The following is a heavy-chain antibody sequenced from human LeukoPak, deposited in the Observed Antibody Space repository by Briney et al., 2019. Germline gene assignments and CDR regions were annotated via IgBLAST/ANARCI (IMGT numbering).Heavy chain of an antibody. Sequence: GGSLRLSCAASGFTFSSYGMTWVRQAPGKGLEWVAVISYDGSNKYYADSVKGRFTISRDNSKNTLYLQMNSLRAEDTAVYYCARAYGSGSTFDYWGQGTLVTVSS. CDR1: GFTFSSYG. CDR3: ARAYGSGSTFDY. CDR2: ISYDGSNK. J-gene: IGHJ4*02. V-gene: IGHV3-30*03. D-gene: IGHD3-10*01.